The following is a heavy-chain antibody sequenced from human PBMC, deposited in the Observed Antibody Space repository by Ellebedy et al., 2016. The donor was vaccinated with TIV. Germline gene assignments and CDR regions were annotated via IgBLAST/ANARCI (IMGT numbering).Heavy chain of an antibody. CDR2: IKRDGSDE. CDR1: GFIFSNAW. V-gene: IGHV3-7*01. J-gene: IGHJ4*02. CDR3: AGRGY. Sequence: GGSLRLSXAASGFIFSNAWMTWVRQAPGKGLEWVANIKRDGSDEYYVDSVKGRFTISRDNAKNSLYLQMNSLRAEDTAVYYCAGRGYWGQGTLVTVSS.